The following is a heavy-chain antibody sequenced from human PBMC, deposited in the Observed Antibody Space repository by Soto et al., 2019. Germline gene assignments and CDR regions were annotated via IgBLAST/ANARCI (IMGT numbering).Heavy chain of an antibody. D-gene: IGHD3-3*01. CDR2: INHSGST. CDR1: GGSFSGYY. V-gene: IGHV4-34*01. CDR3: ARFGVHYDFWCGYYTPTYFAY. J-gene: IGHJ4*01. Sequence: SETLSLTCAVYGGSFSGYYWSWIRQPPGKGLEWIGEINHSGSTNYNPSLKSRVTISVDTSKNQFSLKLSSVTAADTAVYYCARFGVHYDFWCGYYTPTYFAYRSQGNLVTVSS.